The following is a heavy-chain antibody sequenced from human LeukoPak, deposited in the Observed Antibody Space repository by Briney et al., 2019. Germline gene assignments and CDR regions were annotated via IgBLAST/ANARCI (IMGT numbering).Heavy chain of an antibody. CDR3: ARQRGLGRWYFDY. CDR1: GGSISSSNYW. CDR2: VFYSGNT. V-gene: IGHV4-39*01. Sequence: SETLSLTCTVSGGSISSSNYWWGWLRQPPGEGLDWIWSVFYSGNTHYNPSLQSRVTLSVDTSKNQFSLSLSSVTAADTAVYYCARQRGLGRWYFDYWGQGSLVTVSS. D-gene: IGHD2-15*01. J-gene: IGHJ4*02.